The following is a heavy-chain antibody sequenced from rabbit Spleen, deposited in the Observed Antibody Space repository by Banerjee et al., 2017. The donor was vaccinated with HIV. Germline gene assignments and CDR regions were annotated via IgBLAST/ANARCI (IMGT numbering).Heavy chain of an antibody. J-gene: IGHJ4*01. CDR1: GFTISNYW. CDR3: AREDVGGSISL. V-gene: IGHV1S7*01. D-gene: IGHD1-1*01. Sequence: QLEESGGRLVQPGGSLTLSCKAYGFTISNYWMNWVRQAPGKGLEWIGIIYPITETTYYANWVNGRFTISSDNAQNTVDLQMNSLTAADTATYFCAREDVGGSISLWGPGTLSPS. CDR2: IYPITETT.